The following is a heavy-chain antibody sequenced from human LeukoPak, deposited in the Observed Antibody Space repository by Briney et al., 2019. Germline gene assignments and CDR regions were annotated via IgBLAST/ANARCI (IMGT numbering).Heavy chain of an antibody. CDR3: AKDVNWGSGYFDY. V-gene: IGHV3-21*01. Sequence: GGSLRLSCAASGFTFSSYSMNWVRQAPGKGLEWVSSISSSSSYIYYADSVKGRFTISRDNAKNSLFLQMNSLRAEDTAVYYCAKDVNWGSGYFDYWGQGTLVTVSS. CDR1: GFTFSSYS. D-gene: IGHD7-27*01. CDR2: ISSSSSYI. J-gene: IGHJ4*02.